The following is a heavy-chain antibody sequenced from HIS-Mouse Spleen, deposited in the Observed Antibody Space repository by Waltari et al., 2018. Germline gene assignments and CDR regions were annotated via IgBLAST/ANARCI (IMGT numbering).Heavy chain of an antibody. D-gene: IGHD3-22*01. J-gene: IGHJ4*02. CDR2: ISGSGGST. CDR3: AKAPVMYYYDSSGYYYY. CDR1: GFTFSSYA. V-gene: IGHV3-23*01. Sequence: EVQLLESGGGLVQPGGSLRLSCAASGFTFSSYAMRWVRQAPGRGLAWVSAISGSGGSTYYADSVKGRFTISRDNSKNTLYLQMNSLRAEDTAVYYCAKAPVMYYYDSSGYYYYWGQGTLVTVSS.